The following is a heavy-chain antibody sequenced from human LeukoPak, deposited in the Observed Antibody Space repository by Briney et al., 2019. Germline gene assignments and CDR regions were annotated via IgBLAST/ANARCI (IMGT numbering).Heavy chain of an antibody. V-gene: IGHV3-48*02. D-gene: IGHD1-26*01. Sequence: RGSLRLSCAASGFAFNTYSMNWVGQAPGKGLHWISSITSSSSPIYYADSVKGRFTVSRDNAKNSLYLQMNSLRDEDTAVYYCARDHYRRNDYWGQGTLVTVSS. CDR2: ITSSSSPI. CDR1: GFAFNTYS. CDR3: ARDHYRRNDY. J-gene: IGHJ4*02.